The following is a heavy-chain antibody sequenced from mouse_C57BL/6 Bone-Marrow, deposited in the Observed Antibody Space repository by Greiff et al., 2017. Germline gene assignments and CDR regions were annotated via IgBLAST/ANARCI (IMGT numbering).Heavy chain of an antibody. V-gene: IGHV1-69*01. Sequence: QVQLQQPGAELVMPGASVKLSCKASGYTFTSYWMHWVKQRPGQGLEWIGEIDPTDSYTNYNQKFKGKATLTVDKSSSTAYMQLSSLTSEDSAVYYCASGGAIIITTVVDPYCFDYWGQGTTLTVSA. CDR1: GYTFTSYW. CDR2: IDPTDSYT. CDR3: ASGGAIIITTVVDPYCFDY. D-gene: IGHD1-1*01. J-gene: IGHJ2*01.